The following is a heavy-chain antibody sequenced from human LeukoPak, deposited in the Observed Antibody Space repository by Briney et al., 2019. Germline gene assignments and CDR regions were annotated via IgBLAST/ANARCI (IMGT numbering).Heavy chain of an antibody. CDR2: IMQDGNDK. D-gene: IGHD2-15*01. CDR1: GFTFRTYC. V-gene: IGHV3-7*01. J-gene: IGHJ4*02. CDR3: AKVRYCSGVNCYPDDN. Sequence: GGSLRLSCAASGFTFRTYCMSWVRQAPGKGLEWVANIMQDGNDKYYVDSVKGRFTISRDNSKNMLYLEMNSLSTEDTAVYYCAKVRYCSGVNCYPDDNWGQGTLVTVSS.